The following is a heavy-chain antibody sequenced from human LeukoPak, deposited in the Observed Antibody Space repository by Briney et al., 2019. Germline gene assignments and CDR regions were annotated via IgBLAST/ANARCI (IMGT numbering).Heavy chain of an antibody. J-gene: IGHJ6*02. D-gene: IGHD3-3*01. Sequence: GGSLRLSCAASGFTFSGYWMHWVRQAPGKGLRWVSVIRSDGSITTYADSVKGRFTISRDTAKNTLYLQMNSLRAEDTAVYYCASRNAGHLGYGMDVWGQGTTVTVSS. V-gene: IGHV3-74*01. CDR3: ASRNAGHLGYGMDV. CDR1: GFTFSGYW. CDR2: IRSDGSIT.